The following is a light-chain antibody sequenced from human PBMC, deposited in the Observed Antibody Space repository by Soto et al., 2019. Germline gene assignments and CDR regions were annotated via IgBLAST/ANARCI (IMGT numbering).Light chain of an antibody. CDR1: ESVVSSY. V-gene: IGKV3-20*01. CDR2: GAS. CDR3: QQYGSSPLT. J-gene: IGKJ4*01. Sequence: EVVMTQSPASLSVSPGERATLSCRATESVVSSYLAWYQLKPGQAPRLLIYGASSRATGIPDRFSGSGSGTDFTLTISRLEPEDFAVYYCQQYGSSPLTFGGGTKVDIK.